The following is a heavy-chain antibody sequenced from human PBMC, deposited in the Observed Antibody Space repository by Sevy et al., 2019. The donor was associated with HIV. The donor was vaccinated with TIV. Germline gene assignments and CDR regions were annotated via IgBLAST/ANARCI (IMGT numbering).Heavy chain of an antibody. CDR3: AKDQGGYSYGLPGYYYYGMDV. CDR1: GFTFSSYG. CDR2: ISYDGSNK. D-gene: IGHD5-18*01. Sequence: GGSLRLSCAASGFTFSSYGMHWVRQAPGKGLEWVAVISYDGSNKYYADSVKGRFTISRDNCNNTLSLQMNSLRAEDTAVYYCAKDQGGYSYGLPGYYYYGMDVWGQGTTVTVSS. V-gene: IGHV3-30*18. J-gene: IGHJ6*02.